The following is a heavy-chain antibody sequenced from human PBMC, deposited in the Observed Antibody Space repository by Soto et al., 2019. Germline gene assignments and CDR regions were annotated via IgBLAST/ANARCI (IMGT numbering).Heavy chain of an antibody. CDR1: GYTFTDYW. V-gene: IGHV5-51*03. Sequence: EVQLVQSGAALKKPGESLKISCKASGYTFTDYWIVWVRHAPGKGLEWMGLIYPGDSDTRYNPSFQGHVPISADKSTSAAYLQWKSLMASDTAIYYCARSGRSGLRWLDFFDPWGQGTLVTVSS. CDR2: IYPGDSDT. J-gene: IGHJ5*02. CDR3: ARSGRSGLRWLDFFDP. D-gene: IGHD4-17*01.